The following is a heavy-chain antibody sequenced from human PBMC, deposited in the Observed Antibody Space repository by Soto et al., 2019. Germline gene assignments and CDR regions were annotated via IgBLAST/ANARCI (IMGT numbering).Heavy chain of an antibody. CDR3: ARELERVFDY. Sequence: GGSLRLSCAASGFTFSSYAMHWVRQAPGKGLEWVAVIAYDGRNKYYADSVKGRFTISRDNSKNTLYLQMNSLRIEDTAAYYCARELERVFDYWGQGTLVTVSS. J-gene: IGHJ4*02. V-gene: IGHV3-30*04. CDR2: IAYDGRNK. D-gene: IGHD1-1*01. CDR1: GFTFSSYA.